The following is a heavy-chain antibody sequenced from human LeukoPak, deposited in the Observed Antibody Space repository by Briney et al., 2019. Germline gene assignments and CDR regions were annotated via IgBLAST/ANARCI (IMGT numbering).Heavy chain of an antibody. V-gene: IGHV4-39*07. CDR2: IYYSGST. Sequence: PSETLSLTCTVSGGSISSSSYYWGWIRQPPGKGLEWIGSIYYSGSTYYNPSLKSRVTISVDTSKNQFSLKLSSVTAADTAVYYCAREARHLAYYFDYWGQGTLVTVSS. CDR1: GGSISSSSYY. D-gene: IGHD3-3*02. J-gene: IGHJ4*02. CDR3: AREARHLAYYFDY.